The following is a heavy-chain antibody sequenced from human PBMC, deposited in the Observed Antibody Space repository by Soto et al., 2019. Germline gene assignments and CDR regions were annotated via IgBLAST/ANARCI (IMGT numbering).Heavy chain of an antibody. V-gene: IGHV1-18*04. CDR1: GYTFTSYG. J-gene: IGHJ6*02. CDR3: ARATYYYGSGSYYTSHYYYYGMDV. D-gene: IGHD3-10*01. Sequence: ASVKVSCKASGYTFTSYGISWVRQAPGQGLEWMGWISAGNGNTKYSQKFQGRVTITRDTSASTAYMELSSLRSEDTAVYYCARATYYYGSGSYYTSHYYYYGMDVWGQGTTVTVSS. CDR2: ISAGNGNT.